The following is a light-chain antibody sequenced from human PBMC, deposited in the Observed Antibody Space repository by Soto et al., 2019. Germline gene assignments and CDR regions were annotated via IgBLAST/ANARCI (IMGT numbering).Light chain of an antibody. CDR2: GAS. V-gene: IGKV3-15*01. CDR1: QSVSSN. Sequence: EIVITQTLATLSVSPGERATLSCRASQSVSSNLAWYQQKPGQAPRLLIYGASTRATGIPARFSGSGSGTEFTLTISSLQSEDFAVYYCQQYNNWPLWTFGQGTKVDI. J-gene: IGKJ1*01. CDR3: QQYNNWPLWT.